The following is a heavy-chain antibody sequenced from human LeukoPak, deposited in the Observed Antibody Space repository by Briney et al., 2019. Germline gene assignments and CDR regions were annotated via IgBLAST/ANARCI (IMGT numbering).Heavy chain of an antibody. J-gene: IGHJ4*02. D-gene: IGHD1-1*01. V-gene: IGHV3-23*01. CDR3: AKDGYPGSVSYFDY. CDR1: GFTFSSYA. Sequence: GGSLRLSCAASGFTFSSYAMSWVRQAPGKGLEWVAAISGSGGSTYYADSVKGRFTISRDNSRNTLYLQMNGLRAEDTAVYYCAKDGYPGSVSYFDYWGQGTLVTVSS. CDR2: ISGSGGST.